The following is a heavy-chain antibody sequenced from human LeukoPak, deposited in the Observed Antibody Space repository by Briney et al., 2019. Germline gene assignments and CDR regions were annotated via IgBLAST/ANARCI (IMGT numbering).Heavy chain of an antibody. CDR3: AKSRVSSWGAIDY. CDR2: VSGSGSST. V-gene: IGHV3-23*01. Sequence: GGSLRLSCAASGFIFSSHAMIWVRQAPGKGLEWVSGVSGSGSSTFYADSVKGRFTISRDNSKNILYLQMNSLRVEDTAVYYCAKSRVSSWGAIDYWGQGTLLTVSS. CDR1: GFIFSSHA. J-gene: IGHJ4*02. D-gene: IGHD6-13*01.